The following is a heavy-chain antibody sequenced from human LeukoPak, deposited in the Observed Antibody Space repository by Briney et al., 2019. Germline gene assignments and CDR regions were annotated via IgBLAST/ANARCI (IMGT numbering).Heavy chain of an antibody. CDR2: ISSSSSYI. V-gene: IGHV3-21*01. Sequence: GGTLRLSCAASGFTFSSYSMNWVRQAPGKGLEWVADISSSSSYIYYTDSVKGRFTISRDNAKNSLHLQMNSLRAEDTAVYYCARDLGQYYYYYMDAWGKGTTVTVSS. CDR3: ARDLGQYYYYYMDA. D-gene: IGHD7-27*01. CDR1: GFTFSSYS. J-gene: IGHJ6*03.